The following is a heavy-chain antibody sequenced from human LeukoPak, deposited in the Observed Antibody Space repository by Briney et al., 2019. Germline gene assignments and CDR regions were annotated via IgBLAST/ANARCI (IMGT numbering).Heavy chain of an antibody. CDR2: MNPNSGST. J-gene: IGHJ6*03. Sequence: ASVKVSCKASGYTFTSYDINWVRQATGQGREGMGGMNPNSGSTGYAQKFQGRVTMTRNTSISTAYMELSSLRSEDTAVYYCARGRHSGSYFYYYYYMHVWGKGTTVTISS. V-gene: IGHV1-8*01. CDR1: GYTFTSYD. CDR3: ARGRHSGSYFYYYYYMHV. D-gene: IGHD1-26*01.